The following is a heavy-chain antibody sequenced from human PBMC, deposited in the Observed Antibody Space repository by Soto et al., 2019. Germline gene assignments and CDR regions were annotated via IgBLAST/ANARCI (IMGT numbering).Heavy chain of an antibody. J-gene: IGHJ4*02. V-gene: IGHV3-11*01. CDR1: GFTFSDYY. Sequence: GGSLRLSCAASGFTFSDYYMSWIRQAPGKGLEWVSYISSSGSTIYYADSVKGRFTISRDNAKNSLYLQMNSLRAEDTAVYYCARVYRPYYDFWSGYQDYWGQGTLVTVSS. D-gene: IGHD3-3*01. CDR3: ARVYRPYYDFWSGYQDY. CDR2: ISSSGSTI.